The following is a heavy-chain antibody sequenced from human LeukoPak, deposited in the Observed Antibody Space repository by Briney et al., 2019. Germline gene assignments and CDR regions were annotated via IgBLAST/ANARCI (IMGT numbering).Heavy chain of an antibody. Sequence: PGGSLRLSCAASGFTFSSYWMHWVRQAPGKGLVRVSRINSDGSSTSYADSVKGRFTISRDNAKNTLYLQMNSLRAEDTAVYYCARSVRPYNWFDPWGQGTLVTVSS. D-gene: IGHD1-1*01. J-gene: IGHJ5*02. CDR1: GFTFSSYW. CDR3: ARSVRPYNWFDP. V-gene: IGHV3-74*01. CDR2: INSDGSST.